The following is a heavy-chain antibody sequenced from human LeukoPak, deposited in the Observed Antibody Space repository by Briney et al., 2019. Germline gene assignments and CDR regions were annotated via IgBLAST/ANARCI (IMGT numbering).Heavy chain of an antibody. CDR1: GFRFDSYS. D-gene: IGHD3-22*01. Sequence: TGGSLRLSCAASGFRFDSYSMNWVRQAPGKGLEWVSYISSSSSTIYYADSVKGRFTISRDNAKNSLYLQMNSLRDEDTAVYYCSGGYYDSSGEIDYWGQGTLVTVSS. CDR3: SGGYYDSSGEIDY. J-gene: IGHJ4*02. CDR2: ISSSSSTI. V-gene: IGHV3-48*02.